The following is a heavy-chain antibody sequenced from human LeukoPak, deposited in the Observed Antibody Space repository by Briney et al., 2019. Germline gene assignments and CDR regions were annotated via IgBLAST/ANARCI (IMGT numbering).Heavy chain of an antibody. CDR3: AREGDGSSWYDY. V-gene: IGHV3-23*01. Sequence: GGSLRLSCAASGFTFSSYAMSWVRQAPGKGLEWVSAISGSGGSTYYADSVKGRFTISRDNAKNSLYLQMNSLRAEDTAVYYCAREGDGSSWYDYWGQGTLVTVSS. CDR1: GFTFSSYA. D-gene: IGHD6-13*01. J-gene: IGHJ4*02. CDR2: ISGSGGST.